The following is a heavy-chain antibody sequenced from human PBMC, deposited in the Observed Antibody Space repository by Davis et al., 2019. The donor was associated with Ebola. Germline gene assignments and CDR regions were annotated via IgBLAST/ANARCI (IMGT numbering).Heavy chain of an antibody. J-gene: IGHJ6*02. Sequence: MPSETLSLTCTVSGGSISSYYWSWIRQPPGKGLEWIGYIYYSGSTNYNPSLKSRVTISVDTSKNQFSLKLSSVTAADTAVYYCARLRQQLVRDYYYYYGMDVWGQGTTVTVSS. CDR3: ARLRQQLVRDYYYYYGMDV. CDR2: IYYSGST. V-gene: IGHV4-59*08. D-gene: IGHD6-13*01. CDR1: GGSISSYY.